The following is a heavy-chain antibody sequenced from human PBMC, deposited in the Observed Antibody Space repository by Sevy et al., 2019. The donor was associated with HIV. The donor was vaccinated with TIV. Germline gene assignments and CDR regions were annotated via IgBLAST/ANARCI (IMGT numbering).Heavy chain of an antibody. CDR2: FSGTDGSGTDGTT. Sequence: GGSLRLSCAASGLKFDNYDFSWVRQAPGKGLEWVSGFSGTDGSGTDGTTYYTDSVKGRFIISRDNSKNTLYLEMNSLRVDDTAVYYCAKAARYSSVWYSTGEPFDYWGQRTLVTVSS. CDR3: AKAARYSSVWYSTGEPFDY. D-gene: IGHD6-13*01. J-gene: IGHJ4*02. V-gene: IGHV3-23*01. CDR1: GLKFDNYD.